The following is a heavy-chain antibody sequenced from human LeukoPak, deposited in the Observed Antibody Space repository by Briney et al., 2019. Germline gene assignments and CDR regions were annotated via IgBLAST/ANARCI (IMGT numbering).Heavy chain of an antibody. J-gene: IGHJ4*02. Sequence: SETLSLTCAVFRGSITNSSCYWGWIRQPPGKGLEWIGGIYYTGTTYYNPSLNSRITISMDTSKNQFSLRLASVTAADTALYYCARRAVVPAAVSYFDNWGQGTLVTVSS. D-gene: IGHD2-2*01. CDR3: ARRAVVPAAVSYFDN. CDR1: RGSITNSSCY. V-gene: IGHV4-39*01. CDR2: IYYTGTT.